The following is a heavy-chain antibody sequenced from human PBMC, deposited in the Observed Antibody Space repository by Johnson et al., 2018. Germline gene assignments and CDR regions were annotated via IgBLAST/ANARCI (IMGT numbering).Heavy chain of an antibody. D-gene: IGHD4-23*01. CDR1: GFSFSNYG. CDR2: ISYDVSNK. V-gene: IGHV3-30*18. CDR3: AKYHDGNSGAFDI. J-gene: IGHJ3*02. Sequence: QVQLVQSGGGVVQPGRSXRLSCAASGFSFSNYGMHWVRQAPGKGLEWVAVISYDVSNKYYADSVKGRFPISRDNSKNTLYLQMNSLRTQDTAVYYCAKYHDGNSGAFDIWGQGTMVTVSS.